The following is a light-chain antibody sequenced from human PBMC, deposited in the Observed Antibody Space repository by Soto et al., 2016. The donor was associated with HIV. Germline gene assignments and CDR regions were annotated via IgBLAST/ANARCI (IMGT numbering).Light chain of an antibody. CDR3: QVWDSSSDHVG. Sequence: SYELTQPPAVSVAPGKTARITCGGNDIGSNSVHWYQQKPGQAPVLVVYDDSDRPSGIPERFSGSNSGNTATLTINRVEAGDEADYYCQVWDSSSDHVGFGGGTKLTVL. CDR1: DIGSNS. J-gene: IGLJ2*01. V-gene: IGLV3-21*03. CDR2: DDS.